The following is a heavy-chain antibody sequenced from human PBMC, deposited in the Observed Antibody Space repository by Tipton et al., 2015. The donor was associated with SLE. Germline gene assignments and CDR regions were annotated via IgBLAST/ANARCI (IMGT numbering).Heavy chain of an antibody. V-gene: IGHV4-30-2*01. CDR1: GGSISSGDYS. CDR2: IYHSGYT. Sequence: TLSLTCTVSGGSISSGDYSWHWVRQPPGKGLEWIGYIYHSGYTHYNPSLRSRVTISLDRSNNQFSLKLSSVTDVDTAVYYCARTAGRSVKLWYFDLWGRGTLVTVSS. CDR3: ARTAGRSVKLWYFDL. J-gene: IGHJ2*01. D-gene: IGHD5-18*01.